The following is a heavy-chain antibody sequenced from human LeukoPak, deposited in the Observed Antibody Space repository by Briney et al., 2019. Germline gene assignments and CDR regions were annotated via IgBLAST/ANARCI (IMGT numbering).Heavy chain of an antibody. CDR1: GFTFGDYA. J-gene: IGHJ4*02. Sequence: GGSLRLSCTAAGFTFGDYATSWVRQAPGKGLDWVSSISWNSDTIYYAASVKGRFTISRDNAKNSLYLQMNSLGTEDTAFYYCAKMGYFGSGSYYPGEFYFDYWGQGTLVTVSS. D-gene: IGHD3-10*01. V-gene: IGHV3-9*01. CDR3: AKMGYFGSGSYYPGEFYFDY. CDR2: ISWNSDTI.